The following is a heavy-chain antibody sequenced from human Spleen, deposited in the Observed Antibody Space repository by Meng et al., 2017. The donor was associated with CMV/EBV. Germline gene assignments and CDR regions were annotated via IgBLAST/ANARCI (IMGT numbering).Heavy chain of an antibody. CDR2: ISYDGSNK. V-gene: IGHV3-30*04. J-gene: IGHJ6*02. CDR1: GFTFSTYA. Sequence: GGSLRLSCAASGFTFSTYAMHWVRQAPGKGLKWVAVISYDGSNKYYADSVKGRFTISRDNSKNTLYLQMNSLRAEDTAVYYCAKAIPTISGSTAGRAMDVWGQGTTVTVSS. D-gene: IGHD2-15*01. CDR3: AKAIPTISGSTAGRAMDV.